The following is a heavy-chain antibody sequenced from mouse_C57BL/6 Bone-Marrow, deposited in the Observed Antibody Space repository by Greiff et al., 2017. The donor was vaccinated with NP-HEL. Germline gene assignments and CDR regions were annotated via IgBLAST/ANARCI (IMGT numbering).Heavy chain of an antibody. CDR1: GYTFTSYW. J-gene: IGHJ1*03. D-gene: IGHD2-4*01. Sequence: QVQLQQPGTELVKPGASVKLSCKASGYTFTSYWMHWVKQRPGQGLEWIGNINTRNGGTNYNEKFKSKATLTVAKSSSTAYMQLSSLTSEDSAVYYCARRDYPSVWYFDVWGTGTTVTVAS. CDR3: ARRDYPSVWYFDV. V-gene: IGHV1-53*01. CDR2: INTRNGGT.